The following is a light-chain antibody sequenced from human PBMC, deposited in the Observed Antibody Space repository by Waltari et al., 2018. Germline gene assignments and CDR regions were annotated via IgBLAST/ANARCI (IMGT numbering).Light chain of an antibody. CDR2: AAS. CDR1: PSLDNY. J-gene: IGKJ4*01. V-gene: IGKV1-39*01. CDR3: QQSYSTPLT. Sequence: DIQMTQSPSSLSASVGDRVTITCRASPSLDNYLNWYQHKPGKAPKLLIYAASSLQSGVTSRFSGSGSGTDFTLTISSLQPEDSATYYCQQSYSTPLTFGGGTKVEIK.